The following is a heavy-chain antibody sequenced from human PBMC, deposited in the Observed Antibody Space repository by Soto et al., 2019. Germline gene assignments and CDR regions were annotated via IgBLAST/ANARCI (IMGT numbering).Heavy chain of an antibody. J-gene: IGHJ3*02. Sequence: GGSLRLSCAASGFTFSSYGMHWVRQAPGKGLEWVAVISYDGSNKYYADSVKGRFTISRDNSKNTLYLQMNSLRAEDTAVYYCAKELGGSYYDGAFEIWGKGTMVTVAS. D-gene: IGHD1-26*01. CDR1: GFTFSSYG. V-gene: IGHV3-30*18. CDR2: ISYDGSNK. CDR3: AKELGGSYYDGAFEI.